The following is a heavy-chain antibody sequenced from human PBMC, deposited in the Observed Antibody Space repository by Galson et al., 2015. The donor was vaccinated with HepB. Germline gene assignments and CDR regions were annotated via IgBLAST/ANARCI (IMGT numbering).Heavy chain of an antibody. CDR3: ARHGGYCSSTSCSHGWDYYYGMDV. V-gene: IGHV5-51*01. CDR1: GYSFTSYW. CDR2: IYPGDSDT. D-gene: IGHD2-2*01. J-gene: IGHJ6*02. Sequence: QSGAEVKKPGESLKISCKGSGYSFTSYWIGWVRQMPGKGLEWMGIIYPGDSDTRYSPSFQGQVTISADKSISTAYLQWSSLKASDTAMYYCARHGGYCSSTSCSHGWDYYYGMDVWGQGTTVTVSS.